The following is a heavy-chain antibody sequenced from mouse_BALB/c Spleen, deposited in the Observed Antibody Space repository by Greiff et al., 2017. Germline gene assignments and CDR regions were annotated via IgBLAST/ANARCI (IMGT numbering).Heavy chain of an antibody. V-gene: IGHV5-17*02. CDR2: ISSGSSTI. D-gene: IGHD1-1*01. CDR1: GFTFSSFG. Sequence: DVMLVESGGGLVQPGGSRKLSCAASGFTFSSFGMHWVRQAPEKGLEWVAYISSGSSTIYYADTVKGRFTISRDNPKNTLFLQMTSLRSEDTAMYDCAKRGYYGSSYDFEVWGAGTTLTVSS. CDR3: AKRGYYGSSYDFEV. J-gene: IGHJ1*01.